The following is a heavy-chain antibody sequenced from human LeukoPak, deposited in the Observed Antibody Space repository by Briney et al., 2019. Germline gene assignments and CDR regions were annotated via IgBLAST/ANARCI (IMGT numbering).Heavy chain of an antibody. CDR2: ISAYNGNT. Sequence: VSVKVSCKASGYTFTSYGISWVRQAPGQGLEWMGWISAYNGNTNYAQKLQGRVTMTTDTSTSTAYMELRSLRSDDTAVYYCARDSPHFIVGATLGDYWGQGTLVTVSS. V-gene: IGHV1-18*01. CDR3: ARDSPHFIVGATLGDY. J-gene: IGHJ4*02. CDR1: GYTFTSYG. D-gene: IGHD1-26*01.